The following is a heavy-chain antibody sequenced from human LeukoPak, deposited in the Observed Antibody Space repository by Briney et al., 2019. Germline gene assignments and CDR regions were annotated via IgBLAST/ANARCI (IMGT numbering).Heavy chain of an antibody. V-gene: IGHV3-48*04. CDR1: GFTFSSYS. Sequence: PGGSLRLSCAASGFTFSSYSMNWVRQAPGKGLEWVSYISSNSSAIYYADSVKGRFTISRDNAKNSLYLQMNSLRAEDTAMYYCARSRGYCSSTSCPPNWFDPWGQGTLVTVSS. D-gene: IGHD2-2*01. J-gene: IGHJ5*02. CDR3: ARSRGYCSSTSCPPNWFDP. CDR2: ISSNSSAI.